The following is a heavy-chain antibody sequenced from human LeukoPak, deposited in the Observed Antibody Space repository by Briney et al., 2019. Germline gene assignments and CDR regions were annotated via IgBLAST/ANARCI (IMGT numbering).Heavy chain of an antibody. J-gene: IGHJ4*02. CDR2: IYYSGST. CDR1: GGSISSGDYY. D-gene: IGHD2-2*02. V-gene: IGHV4-30-4*08. CDR3: ARTYCSSTGCYTFDY. Sequence: PSETLSLTCTVSGGSISSGDYYWSWIRQPPGKGLEWIGYIYYSGSTYYNPSLKSRVTISVDTSKNQFSLKLSSVTAADTAVYYCARTYCSSTGCYTFDYWGQGTLVTVSS.